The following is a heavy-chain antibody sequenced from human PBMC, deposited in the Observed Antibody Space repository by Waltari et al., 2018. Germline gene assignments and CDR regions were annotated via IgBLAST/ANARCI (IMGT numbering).Heavy chain of an antibody. CDR3: ARAMAATWDAFAV. CDR2: IFTSGST. V-gene: IGHV4-61*02. D-gene: IGHD6-19*01. CDR1: GDSVRSGNVY. Sequence: QVQLQESGPGLVQPSQTLSLTCSVSGDSVRSGNVYWSWIRQTAGKGLEWIGRIFTSGSTDYNPSLKSRLTISLHTSTNQFSLDLTSVTAADTVVYFCARAMAATWDAFAVWGQGILVTVSS. J-gene: IGHJ3*01.